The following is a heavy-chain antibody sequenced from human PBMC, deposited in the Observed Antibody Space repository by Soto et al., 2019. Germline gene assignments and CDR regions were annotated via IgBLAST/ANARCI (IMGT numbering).Heavy chain of an antibody. D-gene: IGHD6-13*01. Sequence: PSETLSLTCTVSGGSISSGGYYWSWIRQHPGKGLEWIGYIYYSGSTYYNPSLKSRVTISVDTSKNQFSLKLSSVTAADTAVYYCARGTAALFDPWGQGTLVTVSS. V-gene: IGHV4-31*03. J-gene: IGHJ5*02. CDR3: ARGTAALFDP. CDR1: GGSISSGGYY. CDR2: IYYSGST.